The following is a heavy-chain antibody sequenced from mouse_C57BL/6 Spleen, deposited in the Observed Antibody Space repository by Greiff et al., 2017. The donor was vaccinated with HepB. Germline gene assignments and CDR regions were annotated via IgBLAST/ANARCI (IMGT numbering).Heavy chain of an antibody. J-gene: IGHJ3*01. CDR1: GYSITSGYY. D-gene: IGHD3-2*02. CDR3: AREPPTAQAFAY. Sequence: EVHLVESGPGLVKPSQSLSLTCSVTGYSITSGYYWNWIRQFPGNKLEWMGYISYDGSNNYNPSLKNRISITRDTSKNQFFLKLNSVTTEDTATYYCAREPPTAQAFAYWGQGTLVTVSA. V-gene: IGHV3-6*01. CDR2: ISYDGSN.